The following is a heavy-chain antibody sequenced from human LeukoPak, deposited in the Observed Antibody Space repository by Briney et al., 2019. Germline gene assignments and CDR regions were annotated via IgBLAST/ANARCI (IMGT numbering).Heavy chain of an antibody. V-gene: IGHV1-69*05. J-gene: IGHJ4*02. CDR2: IIPIFGTA. CDR1: GGTFSSYA. Sequence: SVKVSCKASGGTFSSYAISWVRQAPGQGLEWMGRIIPIFGTANYAQKFQGRVTITTDESTSTAYMELSSLRSEDTAVYYCARDRHLWFGGGNMDYWGQGTLVTVSS. CDR3: ARDRHLWFGGGNMDY. D-gene: IGHD3-10*01.